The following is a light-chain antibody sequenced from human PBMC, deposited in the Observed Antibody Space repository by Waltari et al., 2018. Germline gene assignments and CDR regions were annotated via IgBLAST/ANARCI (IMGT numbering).Light chain of an antibody. CDR2: GAS. CDR1: QSVSSSY. Sequence: EIVLTQSPGTLSLPPGERATLSCRASQSVSSSYLAWYQQKPGQAPRLLIYGASSRATGIPDRFSGSGSGTDFTLTISRLEPEDFAVYYCQQYGSSPLVTFGGGTKVEIK. CDR3: QQYGSSPLVT. J-gene: IGKJ4*01. V-gene: IGKV3-20*01.